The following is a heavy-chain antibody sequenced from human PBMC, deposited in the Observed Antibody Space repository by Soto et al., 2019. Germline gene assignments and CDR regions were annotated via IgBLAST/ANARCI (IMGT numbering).Heavy chain of an antibody. CDR3: AKDLGYCSGGSCFTRGLFDY. J-gene: IGHJ4*02. CDR2: ISGSGGAT. Sequence: VQLLESGGGLVQPGGSLRLSCAASGFTFSSYAMTWVRQAPGKGLEWVSAISGSGGATYYADSVKGRFTVSRDNSKNTLYLQMNSLRAEDTAVYYCAKDLGYCSGGSCFTRGLFDYWGQGTLVTVSS. CDR1: GFTFSSYA. V-gene: IGHV3-23*01. D-gene: IGHD2-15*01.